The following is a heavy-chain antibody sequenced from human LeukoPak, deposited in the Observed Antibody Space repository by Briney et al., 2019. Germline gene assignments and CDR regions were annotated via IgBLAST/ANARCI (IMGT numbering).Heavy chain of an antibody. J-gene: IGHJ4*02. V-gene: IGHV3-48*02. CDR1: GVTFSSYC. Sequence: AGSLRLSCAASGVTFSSYCMNWVRQAPGKGLEWVSYISSSSSTIYYAASVKGRFTISRDNAKNSLYLQMNSLRDEDTAVYYCARGSLILYYDRCGLDYWGQGTLVTVSS. CDR2: ISSSSSTI. CDR3: ARGSLILYYDRCGLDY. D-gene: IGHD3-22*01.